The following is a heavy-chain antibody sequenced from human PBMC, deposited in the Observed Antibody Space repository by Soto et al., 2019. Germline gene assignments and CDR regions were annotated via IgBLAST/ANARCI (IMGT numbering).Heavy chain of an antibody. J-gene: IGHJ6*03. CDR1: GFTVSDYY. V-gene: IGHV3-11*01. Sequence: QVQLVESGGSLVKPGGSLRLSCAASGFTVSDYYMSWIRQAPGKGLEWVSYISNSGSTTYYADSLKGRFTISRDNAKKSLSLQMNSLRAEDSAVYFCARNQKKPTTSYYYFYYYMDVWGKGTTVTVSS. CDR2: ISNSGSTT. D-gene: IGHD1-7*01. CDR3: ARNQKKPTTSYYYFYYYMDV.